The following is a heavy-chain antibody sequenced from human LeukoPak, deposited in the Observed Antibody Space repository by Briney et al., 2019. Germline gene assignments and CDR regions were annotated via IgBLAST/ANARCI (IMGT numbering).Heavy chain of an antibody. CDR1: GGSFSGYY. D-gene: IGHD3-10*01. J-gene: IGHJ3*02. CDR2: INHSGST. V-gene: IGHV4-34*01. CDR3: ASFGLPYAFDI. Sequence: RSSETLSLTCAVYGGSFSGYYWSWIRQPPGKGLEWIGEINHSGSTNYNPSLKSRVTISVDTSKNQFSLKLSSVTAADTAVYYCASFGLPYAFDIWGQGTMVTVSS.